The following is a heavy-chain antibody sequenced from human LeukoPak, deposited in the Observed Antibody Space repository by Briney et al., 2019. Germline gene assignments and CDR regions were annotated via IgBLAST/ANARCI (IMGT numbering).Heavy chain of an antibody. CDR3: ATGYSSTWYYFDY. D-gene: IGHD6-13*01. CDR2: IYHSGST. J-gene: IGHJ4*02. Sequence: PSETLSLTCTVSGDSISSYYWSWIRQPPGKGLEWIGYIYHSGSTNYNPSLKSRVTISADTSKDQFSLKLASVTAANTAVYYCATGYSSTWYYFDYWGQGTLVTVSS. CDR1: GDSISSYY. V-gene: IGHV4-59*01.